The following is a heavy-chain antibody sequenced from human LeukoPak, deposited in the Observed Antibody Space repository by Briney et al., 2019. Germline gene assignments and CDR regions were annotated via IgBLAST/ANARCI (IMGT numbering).Heavy chain of an antibody. CDR1: GFTFSSYS. CDR3: ARVRFTNYYYMDV. V-gene: IGHV3-21*01. Sequence: PGGSLRLSCAASGFTFSSYSMNWVRQAPGKGLEWVSSISSSSSYIYYADSVKGRFTISRDNAKNSLYLQMDSLRAEDTAVYYCARVRFTNYYYMDVWGKGTTVTVSS. J-gene: IGHJ6*03. D-gene: IGHD3-16*01. CDR2: ISSSSSYI.